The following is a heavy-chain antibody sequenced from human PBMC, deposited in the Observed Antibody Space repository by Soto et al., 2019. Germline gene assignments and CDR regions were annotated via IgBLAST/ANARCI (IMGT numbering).Heavy chain of an antibody. CDR3: ARDSVVPAAIGFDY. D-gene: IGHD2-2*02. CDR1: GFTFSSYC. CDR2: IWYDGSNK. V-gene: IGHV3-33*01. J-gene: IGHJ4*02. Sequence: GGSLRLSCAASGFTFSSYCMHWVRQAPGKGLEWVAVIWYDGSNKYYADSVKGRFTISRDNSKNTLYLQMNSLRAEDTAVYYCARDSVVPAAIGFDYWGQGPLVTVSS.